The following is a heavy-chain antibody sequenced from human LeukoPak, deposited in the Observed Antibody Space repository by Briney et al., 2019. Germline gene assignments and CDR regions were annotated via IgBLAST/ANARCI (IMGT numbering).Heavy chain of an antibody. D-gene: IGHD2-15*01. CDR2: IYSSGST. J-gene: IGHJ4*02. CDR1: GGSIRGYY. V-gene: IGHV4-59*01. CDR3: ARDPGSCSGGSCYGGYFDY. Sequence: SETLSLTCNVSGGSIRGYYWSWIRQPPGKGLEWIGYIYSSGSTNYNPSLKSRVTMSVDTSKNQFSLKVNSVTAADTAVYYCARDPGSCSGGSCYGGYFDYWGQGTLVTVSS.